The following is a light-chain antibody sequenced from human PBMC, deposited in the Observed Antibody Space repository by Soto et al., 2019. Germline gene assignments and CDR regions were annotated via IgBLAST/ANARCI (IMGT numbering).Light chain of an antibody. CDR2: GAF. V-gene: IGKV3-11*01. CDR1: PSVTNF. Sequence: EIVLTQSPATLSLSPGERATLSCRAKPSVTNFLAWYQQKPGQAPRLLIYGAFNRATGIPARFSGSGSGTDFTLTISSLEPDEAAVYYYKQSNVWRPVTSGQGTRRGMK. CDR3: KQSNVWRPVT. J-gene: IGKJ5*01.